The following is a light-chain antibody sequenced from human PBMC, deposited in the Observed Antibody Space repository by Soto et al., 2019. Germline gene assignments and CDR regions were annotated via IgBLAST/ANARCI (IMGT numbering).Light chain of an antibody. J-gene: IGLJ3*02. CDR2: STN. CDR3: LLYFGANWV. V-gene: IGLV7-43*01. CDR1: TGAVTSGFY. Sequence: QAVVTQEPSLTVSPGGTVTLTCASSTGAVTSGFYPNWFQQKPGQAPRPLIYSTNKKHSWTPARFSGSLLGGKAALTLSGVQPEDEAEYYCLLYFGANWVFGGGTQLTVL.